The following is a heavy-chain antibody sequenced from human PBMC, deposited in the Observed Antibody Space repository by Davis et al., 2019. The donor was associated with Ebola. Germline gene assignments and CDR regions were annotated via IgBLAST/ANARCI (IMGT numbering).Heavy chain of an antibody. CDR3: ARHPYSSSGYYYGMDV. D-gene: IGHD6-6*01. J-gene: IGHJ6*02. CDR1: GYTFTSYD. Sequence: ASVKVSCKASGYTFTSYDINWVRQATGQGLEWMGWMNPNSGNTGYAQKFQGRVTMTRNTSISTAYMELSSLRSEDTAVYYCARHPYSSSGYYYGMDVWGQGTTVTVSS. V-gene: IGHV1-8*01. CDR2: MNPNSGNT.